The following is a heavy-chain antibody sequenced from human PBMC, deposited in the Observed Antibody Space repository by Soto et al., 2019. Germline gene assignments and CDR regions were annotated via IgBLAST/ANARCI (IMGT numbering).Heavy chain of an antibody. J-gene: IGHJ6*02. Sequence: SPTLSLTCAISGDSVSSNSAAWNWIRQSPSRGLEWLGRTYYRSKWYNDYAVSVKSRITINPDTSKTQFSLQLNSVTPEDPAVYYCARDPYNWNYGYYYYYGMDVWGQGTTVTVSS. CDR2: TYYRSKWYN. D-gene: IGHD1-7*01. CDR1: GDSVSSNSAA. V-gene: IGHV6-1*01. CDR3: ARDPYNWNYGYYYYYGMDV.